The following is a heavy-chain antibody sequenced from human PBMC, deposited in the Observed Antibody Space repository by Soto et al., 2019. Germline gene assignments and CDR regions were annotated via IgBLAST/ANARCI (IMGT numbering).Heavy chain of an antibody. CDR3: ARESEDLTSNFDY. J-gene: IGHJ4*02. CDR2: ISSTTNYI. Sequence: PGGSLRLSCAASGFTFTRYSMNWGRQATGKGLEWVSSISSTTNYIYYGDSMKGRFTISRDNAKNSLYLEMNSLRAEDTAVYYCARESEDLTSNFDYWGQGTLVTVSS. V-gene: IGHV3-21*06. CDR1: GFTFTRYS.